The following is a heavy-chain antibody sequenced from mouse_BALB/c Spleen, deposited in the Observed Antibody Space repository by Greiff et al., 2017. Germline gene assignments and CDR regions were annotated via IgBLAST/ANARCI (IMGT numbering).Heavy chain of an antibody. V-gene: IGHV1S81*02. J-gene: IGHJ3*01. Sequence: VQLQQPGAELVKPGASVKLSCKASGYTFTSYWMHWVKQRPGQGLEWIGEINPSNGRTNYNEKFKSKATLTVDKSSSTAYMQLSSLTSEDSAVYYCALYPTAYWGQGTLVTVSA. CDR3: ALYPTAY. CDR2: INPSNGRT. CDR1: GYTFTSYW. D-gene: IGHD1-1*01.